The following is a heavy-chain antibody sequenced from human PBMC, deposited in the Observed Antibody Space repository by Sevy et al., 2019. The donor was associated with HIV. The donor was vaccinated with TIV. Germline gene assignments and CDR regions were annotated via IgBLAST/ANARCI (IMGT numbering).Heavy chain of an antibody. J-gene: IGHJ3*02. D-gene: IGHD3-22*01. CDR2: IYYSGST. CDR1: GGSISSGGYY. V-gene: IGHV4-31*03. Sequence: SETLSLTCTVSGGSISSGGYYWSWIRQHPGKGLEWIGYIYYSGSTYYNPSLKSRVTISVETSKNQFSLKLSSVTAADTAVYYCARDSYDSSGYLNAFDIWGQGTMVTVSS. CDR3: ARDSYDSSGYLNAFDI.